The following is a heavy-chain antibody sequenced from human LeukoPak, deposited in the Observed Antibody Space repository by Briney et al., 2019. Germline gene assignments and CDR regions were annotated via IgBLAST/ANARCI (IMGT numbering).Heavy chain of an antibody. V-gene: IGHV1-69*13. J-gene: IGHJ6*02. D-gene: IGHD2-15*01. Sequence: GASVKVSCKASGGTSSSYAISRVRQAPGQGLEWMGGIIPIFGTANYAQKFQGRVTITADESTSTAYMELSSLRSEDTAVYYCASVYCSGGSCYSRPLSYYYYGMDVWGQGTTVTVSS. CDR1: GGTSSSYA. CDR2: IIPIFGTA. CDR3: ASVYCSGGSCYSRPLSYYYYGMDV.